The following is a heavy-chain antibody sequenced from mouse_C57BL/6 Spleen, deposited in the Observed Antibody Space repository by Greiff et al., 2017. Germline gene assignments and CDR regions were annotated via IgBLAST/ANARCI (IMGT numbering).Heavy chain of an antibody. CDR2: IWSGGST. V-gene: IGHV2-2*01. J-gene: IGHJ4*01. CDR1: GFSLTSYG. CDR3: ARKGDDYDGRAMDY. D-gene: IGHD2-4*01. Sequence: VQLVESGPGLVQPSQSLSITCTVSGFSLTSYGVHWVRQSPGKGLEWLGVIWSGGSTDYNAAFISRLSISKDNSKSQVFFKMNSLQADDTAIYYCARKGDDYDGRAMDYWGQGTSGTVSS.